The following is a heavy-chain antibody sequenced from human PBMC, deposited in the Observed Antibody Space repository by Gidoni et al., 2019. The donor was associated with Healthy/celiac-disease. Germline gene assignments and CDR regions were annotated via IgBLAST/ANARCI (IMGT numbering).Heavy chain of an antibody. Sequence: QVQLEQSGAEVKKPGSSVKVSCKASGGTLSSYAISWVRQAPGQGLEWMGGIIPIFGTANYAQKFQGRVTITADESTSTAYMELSSLRSEDTAVYYCARTPTVVAAQEPWFDPWGQGTLVTVSS. CDR3: ARTPTVVAAQEPWFDP. CDR2: IIPIFGTA. D-gene: IGHD2-15*01. CDR1: GGTLSSYA. J-gene: IGHJ5*02. V-gene: IGHV1-69*01.